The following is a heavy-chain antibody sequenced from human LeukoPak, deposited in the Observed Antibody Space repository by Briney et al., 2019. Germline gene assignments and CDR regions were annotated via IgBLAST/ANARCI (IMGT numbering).Heavy chain of an antibody. V-gene: IGHV6-1*01. D-gene: IGHD3-10*01. J-gene: IGHJ4*02. CDR3: ARMVGLVSDF. CDR2: TYYRSKWHS. Sequence: SQTLSLTCAISGDSVSSNSAAWNWIRQSPSRGLEWLGRTYYRSKWHSYYAPSVKSRITINPDTSKNQFSLQLKSVTLEDTAVYYCARMVGLVSDFWGQGTLVIVSS. CDR1: GDSVSSNSAA.